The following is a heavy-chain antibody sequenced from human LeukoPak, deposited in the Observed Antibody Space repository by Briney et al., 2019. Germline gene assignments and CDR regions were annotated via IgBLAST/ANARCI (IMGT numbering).Heavy chain of an antibody. CDR3: ARDKGWKNTGDYVFDS. CDR1: GYTFTSLD. Sequence: ASVKVSCKASGYTFTSLDINWVRQATGQGLEWMGWMNPNSGYTGYAQQFQGRVTITRDTSISTAYMELRSLQPDDTAVYYCARDKGWKNTGDYVFDSWGQGTLVTVSS. J-gene: IGHJ4*02. CDR2: MNPNSGYT. V-gene: IGHV1-8*03. D-gene: IGHD3-16*01.